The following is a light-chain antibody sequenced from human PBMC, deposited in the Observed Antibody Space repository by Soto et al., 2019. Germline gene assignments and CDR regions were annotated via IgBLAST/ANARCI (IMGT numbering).Light chain of an antibody. J-gene: IGLJ1*01. CDR1: ISDVGGYNY. V-gene: IGLV2-11*01. CDR2: DVS. Sequence: QSVLTHPRSVSGSPGQSITISCTGTISDVGGYNYVSWYRQHPGKAPKLMIYDVSKRPSGVPDRFSGSKSGNTASLTISGLQAEDEADYYCCSYAGSYTQYVFVTGTKLTVL. CDR3: CSYAGSYTQYV.